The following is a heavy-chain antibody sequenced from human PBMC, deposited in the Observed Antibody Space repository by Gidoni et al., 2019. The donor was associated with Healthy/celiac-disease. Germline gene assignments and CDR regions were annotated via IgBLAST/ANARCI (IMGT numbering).Heavy chain of an antibody. D-gene: IGHD2-21*02. CDR3: ARIIRVLGGNSGTTYYVDY. Sequence: QVQLVQSGAEVTKPGASVKLSCKASGYSFTQYAMHWVRQAPGQRLEWRGWINAVNHNTKYSQKFQGRVTITKDTSASTAYMELSSLTFEDTAVYDGARIIRVLGGNSGTTYYVDYWGQGTLVTVPS. CDR1: GYSFTQYA. J-gene: IGHJ4*02. CDR2: INAVNHNT. V-gene: IGHV1-3*01.